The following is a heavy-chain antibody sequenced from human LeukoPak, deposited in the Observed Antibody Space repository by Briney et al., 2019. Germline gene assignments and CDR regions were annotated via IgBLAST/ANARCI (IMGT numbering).Heavy chain of an antibody. V-gene: IGHV3-30-3*01. J-gene: IGHJ6*02. CDR3: AGLVVPYYYYYGMDV. CDR1: GFTFSSYA. Sequence: PGGSLRLSCAASGFTFSSYAMHWVRQAPGKGLEWVAVISYDGSNKYYADSVKGRFTVSRDNSKNTLYLQMNSLRAEDTAVYYCAGLVVPYYYYYGMDVWGQGTTVTVSS. CDR2: ISYDGSNK. D-gene: IGHD3-22*01.